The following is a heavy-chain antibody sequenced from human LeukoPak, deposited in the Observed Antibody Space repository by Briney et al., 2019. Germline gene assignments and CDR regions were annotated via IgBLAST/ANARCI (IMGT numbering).Heavy chain of an antibody. CDR3: ARVFDS. V-gene: IGHV4-39*07. CDR2: IFYTGKT. J-gene: IGHJ4*02. Sequence: TSETLSLTCTVSGGSVYTSDYYWGWVRQPPGKGPEWIGDIFYTGKTNYNPSLKSRLSISIDTSKNQFSLKLTSVTAADTAVYYCARVFDSWGQGTLVTVSS. CDR1: GGSVYTSDYY.